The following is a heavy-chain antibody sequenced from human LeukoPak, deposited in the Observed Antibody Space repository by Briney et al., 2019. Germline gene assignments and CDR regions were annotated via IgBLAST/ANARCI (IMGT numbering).Heavy chain of an antibody. CDR2: IKQDGSEK. Sequence: GGSLRLSCAASGFTFSSYWMSRVRQAPGKGLEWVANIKQDGSEKYYVDSVKGRFTISRDNAKNSLYLQMNSLRAEDTAVYYCARDPSPYYDFWSGYSPTFFDYWGQGTLVTVSS. D-gene: IGHD3-3*01. V-gene: IGHV3-7*01. J-gene: IGHJ4*02. CDR3: ARDPSPYYDFWSGYSPTFFDY. CDR1: GFTFSSYW.